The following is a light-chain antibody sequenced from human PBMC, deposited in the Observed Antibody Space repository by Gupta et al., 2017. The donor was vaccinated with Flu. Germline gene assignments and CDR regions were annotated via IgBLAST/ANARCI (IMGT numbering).Light chain of an antibody. CDR1: SSDVGGFNY. Sequence: ITISCTGTSSDVGGFNYVSWYQQHPGKAPKLMIYDVSNRPSGISNRFSGSKSGNTASLTISGLQAEDEADYYCSSYTSSSTPDVLGTGTKVTVL. CDR3: SSYTSSSTPDV. V-gene: IGLV2-14*04. CDR2: DVS. J-gene: IGLJ1*01.